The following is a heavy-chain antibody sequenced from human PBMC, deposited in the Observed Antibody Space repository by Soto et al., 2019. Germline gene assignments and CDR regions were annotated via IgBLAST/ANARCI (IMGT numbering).Heavy chain of an antibody. CDR2: IYYSGST. V-gene: IGHV4-31*03. CDR3: ARTMIEERNWFDP. D-gene: IGHD3-22*01. CDR1: GGSISSGGYY. Sequence: SETLSLTCTVSGGSISSGGYYWSWIRQHPGKGLEWIGYIYYSGSTYYNPSLKSRATISVDTSKNQFSLKLSSVTAADTAVYYCARTMIEERNWFDPWGQGTLVTVSS. J-gene: IGHJ5*02.